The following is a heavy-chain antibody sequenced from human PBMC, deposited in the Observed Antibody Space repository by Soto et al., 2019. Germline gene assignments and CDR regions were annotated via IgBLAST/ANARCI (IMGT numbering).Heavy chain of an antibody. J-gene: IGHJ4*02. CDR2: ISGGGSGA. D-gene: IGHD2-15*01. CDR1: GFTFSDHA. CDR3: AIDLWWYTH. Sequence: EVQLLESGGGLVQPGGSLRLSCTASGFTFSDHAMTWVRQAPGKGLELVSGISGGGSGAYYADSVKGRFTVSRANSKNTLFLQMDRLRAEDTAVYYCAIDLWWYTHWGQGTLVTVSS. V-gene: IGHV3-23*01.